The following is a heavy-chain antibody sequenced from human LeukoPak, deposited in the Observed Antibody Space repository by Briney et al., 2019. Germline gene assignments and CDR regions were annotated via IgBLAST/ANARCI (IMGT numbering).Heavy chain of an antibody. CDR1: GGSISSYY. CDR3: ARHGRYSGSYPDAFDI. CDR2: IYYSGST. J-gene: IGHJ3*02. D-gene: IGHD1-26*01. Sequence: SSETLSLTCTVSGGSISSYYWSWIRQPPGKGLEWIGYIYYSGSTNYNPSLKSRVTISVDTSKNQFSLKLSSVTAADTAVYYCARHGRYSGSYPDAFDIWGQGTMVTVSS. V-gene: IGHV4-59*08.